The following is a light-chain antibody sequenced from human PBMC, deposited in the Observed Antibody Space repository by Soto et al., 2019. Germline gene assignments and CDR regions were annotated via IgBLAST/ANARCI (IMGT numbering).Light chain of an antibody. V-gene: IGKV1-39*01. J-gene: IGKJ1*01. CDR3: QQYNDYSWT. Sequence: DIQMTQSPSTLSGSVGDRVTITCRPSQSISIYLNWYQQKPGKAPELLIYAASSLQSGVPSRFSGSGSGTVFTLTISSLQPEDFATYYCQQYNDYSWTFGQGTKVDIK. CDR1: QSISIY. CDR2: AAS.